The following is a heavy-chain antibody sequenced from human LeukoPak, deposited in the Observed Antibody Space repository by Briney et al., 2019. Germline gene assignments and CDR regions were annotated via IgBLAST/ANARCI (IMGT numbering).Heavy chain of an antibody. D-gene: IGHD3-10*01. CDR1: GFTFSSYA. CDR3: AKVPYSDYGSGRPPFMDV. V-gene: IGHV3-30*07. Sequence: PGRSLRLSCAAAGFTFSSYAMHWVRQAPGKGLDWVAVISYDGSNKYYADSVKGRFTISRDNSKSTLYLVMNSLRADDTAVYHCAKVPYSDYGSGRPPFMDVWGQGTTVAISS. J-gene: IGHJ6*02. CDR2: ISYDGSNK.